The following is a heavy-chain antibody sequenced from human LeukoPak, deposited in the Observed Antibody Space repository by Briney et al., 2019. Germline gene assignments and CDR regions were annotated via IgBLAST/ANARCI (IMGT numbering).Heavy chain of an antibody. CDR2: ISGSGGST. CDR3: SKAPSCINDEYHGAIDY. D-gene: IGHD2-8*01. J-gene: IGHJ4*01. CDR1: GFIFSSYA. V-gene: IGHV3-23*01. Sequence: RGSPRLSCAASGFIFSSYAMSWVRQAPGEGLEWVSTISGSGGSTYYADSVKGRFTISRDNSKNTVYLQMNSLRAEDTAVYYCSKAPSCINDEYHGAIDYFGPATLVT.